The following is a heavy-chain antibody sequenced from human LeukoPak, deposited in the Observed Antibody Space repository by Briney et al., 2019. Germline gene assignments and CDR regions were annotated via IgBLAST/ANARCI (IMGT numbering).Heavy chain of an antibody. V-gene: IGHV3-33*08. CDR3: ARDKSYQAFDY. CDR2: IWYDGSNK. Sequence: PGGSLRLSCAASRFTFSTYTMNWVRQAPGKGLEWVAVIWYDGSNKYYADSVKGRFTISRDNSKNTLYLQMNSLRAEDTAVYYCARDKSYQAFDYWGQGTLVTVSS. J-gene: IGHJ4*02. CDR1: RFTFSTYT. D-gene: IGHD2-2*01.